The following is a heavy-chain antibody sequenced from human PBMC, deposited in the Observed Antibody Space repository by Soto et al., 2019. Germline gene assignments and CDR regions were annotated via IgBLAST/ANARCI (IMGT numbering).Heavy chain of an antibody. J-gene: IGHJ6*02. CDR2: IYYRGNT. CDR1: GGSIISGYYY. Sequence: PSETLSRTCSVSGGSIISGYYYWRGNRQPPGKDLEWIGNIYYRGNTYYNPSLKSRLIISIDTSKNQFSLEVGSVTAADTAVYYGASSSLCRFGFWGQGTTVTGSS. D-gene: IGHD2-2*01. CDR3: ASSSLCRFGF. V-gene: IGHV4-30-4*01.